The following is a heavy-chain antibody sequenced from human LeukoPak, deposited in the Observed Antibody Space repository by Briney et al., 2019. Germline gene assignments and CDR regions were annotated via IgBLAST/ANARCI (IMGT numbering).Heavy chain of an antibody. D-gene: IGHD2/OR15-2a*01. CDR2: IIPIFGKA. Sequence: SVKVSCKASGGTFSSYAISWVRQAPGQGLEWMGRIIPIFGKANYAQKFQGRLTITTDESTSTAYMELSSLRSEDTAVYYCARDLIERGYFDYWGQGTLVTVSS. V-gene: IGHV1-69*05. J-gene: IGHJ4*02. CDR3: ARDLIERGYFDY. CDR1: GGTFSSYA.